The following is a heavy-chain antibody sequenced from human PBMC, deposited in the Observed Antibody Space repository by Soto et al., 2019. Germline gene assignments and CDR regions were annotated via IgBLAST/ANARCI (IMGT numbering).Heavy chain of an antibody. D-gene: IGHD1-26*01. J-gene: IGHJ3*02. CDR2: IYYSGST. CDR3: ARDLRYSGSSEPFDI. V-gene: IGHV4-30-4*01. CDR1: GGSISSGDYY. Sequence: SETLSLTCTVSGGSISSGDYYWRWIRQPPGKGLEWIGYIYYSGSTYYNPSLKSRVTISVDTSKNQFSLKLSSVTAADTAVYYCARDLRYSGSSEPFDIWGQGTMVTVSS.